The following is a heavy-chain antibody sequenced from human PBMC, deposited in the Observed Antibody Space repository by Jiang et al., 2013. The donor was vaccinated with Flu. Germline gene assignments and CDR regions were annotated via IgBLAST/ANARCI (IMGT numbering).Heavy chain of an antibody. V-gene: IGHV3-53*01. CDR3: ARAGLYSSSWYGTVDV. J-gene: IGHJ6*02. CDR2: IYSGGST. D-gene: IGHD6-13*01. CDR1: GFTVSSNY. Sequence: VQLLESGGGLIQPGGSLRLSCAASGFTVSSNYMSWVRQAPGKGLEWVSVIYSGGSTYYADSVKGRFTISRDNSKNTLYLQMNSLRAEDTAVYYCARAGLYSSSWYGTVDVWGQGTTVTVSS.